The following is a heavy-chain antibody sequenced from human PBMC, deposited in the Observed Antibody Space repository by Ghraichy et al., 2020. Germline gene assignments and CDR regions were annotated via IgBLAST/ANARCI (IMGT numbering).Heavy chain of an antibody. V-gene: IGHV3-53*01. CDR3: ARATSPAGIFDY. J-gene: IGHJ4*02. CDR2: IYSGGST. Sequence: GGSLRLSCAASGFTVSSNYMSWVRQAPGKGLEWVSVIYSGGSTYYADSVKGRFTISRDNSKNTLYLQMNSLRAEDTAVYYCARATSPAGIFDYWGQGTLVTVSS. CDR1: GFTVSSNY.